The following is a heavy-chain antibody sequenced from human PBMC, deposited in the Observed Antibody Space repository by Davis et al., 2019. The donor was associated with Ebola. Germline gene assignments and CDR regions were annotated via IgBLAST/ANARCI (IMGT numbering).Heavy chain of an antibody. CDR1: GGSISSSNW. Sequence: MPSETLSLTCAVSGGSISSSNWWSWVRQPPGKGLEWIGEIYHSGSTNYNPSLKSRVTISVDKSKNQFSLKLSSVTAADTAVYYCARAVLSIVGATLRPRALDYWGQGILVTVSS. V-gene: IGHV4-4*02. CDR2: IYHSGST. D-gene: IGHD1-26*01. CDR3: ARAVLSIVGATLRPRALDY. J-gene: IGHJ4*02.